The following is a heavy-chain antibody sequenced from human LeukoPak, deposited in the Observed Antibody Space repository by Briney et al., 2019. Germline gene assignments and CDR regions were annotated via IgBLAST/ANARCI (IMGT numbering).Heavy chain of an antibody. Sequence: GGSLRLSCAASGFTFSHYAMNWVRQAPGKGLEWVAVISYDGSHKYYADSVKGRFSISRDNSKNTLYLQMNSLRADDTAVYYCAKGARGDTVTSIVGLNWFDPWGQGTLVTVSS. V-gene: IGHV3-30*18. J-gene: IGHJ5*02. CDR2: ISYDGSHK. D-gene: IGHD4-17*01. CDR1: GFTFSHYA. CDR3: AKGARGDTVTSIVGLNWFDP.